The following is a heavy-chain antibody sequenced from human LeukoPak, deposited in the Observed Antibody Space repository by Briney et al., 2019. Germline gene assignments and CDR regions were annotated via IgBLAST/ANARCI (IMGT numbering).Heavy chain of an antibody. Sequence: GGSLRLSCAASGFTFSDEGMHWVRQAPGKGLEWVSYISSSSFTIHYAGSVKGRFTISRDNAKSSLYLQMNSLRAEDTALYHCARERVESSSSNYFDYWGQGTLVTVSS. CDR2: ISSSSFTI. CDR3: ARERVESSSSNYFDY. D-gene: IGHD6-6*01. J-gene: IGHJ4*02. V-gene: IGHV3-48*04. CDR1: GFTFSDEG.